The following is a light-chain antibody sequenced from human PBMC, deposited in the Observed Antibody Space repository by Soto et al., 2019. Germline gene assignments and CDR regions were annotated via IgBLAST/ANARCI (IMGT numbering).Light chain of an antibody. CDR3: QQYNNWPRT. Sequence: EIVMTQSPATLSVSPGERATLSCRASQSVSSNLAWYQQKPGQAPGLLIYGASTRATGIPARFSGSGSGTEFTLTISSLQSEDFAVYYCQQYNNWPRTFGQGTKVESK. CDR1: QSVSSN. J-gene: IGKJ1*01. V-gene: IGKV3-15*01. CDR2: GAS.